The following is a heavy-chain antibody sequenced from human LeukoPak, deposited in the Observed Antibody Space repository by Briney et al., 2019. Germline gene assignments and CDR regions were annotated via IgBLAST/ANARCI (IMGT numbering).Heavy chain of an antibody. Sequence: SETLSLTCTVSGGSISSSSYYWGWIRQPPGKGLEWIGSIYYSGSTYYNPSLKSRVTISVDTSKNQFSLKLSSVTAADTAVYYCAREATGYSGYVRLWFDPWGQGTLVTVSS. D-gene: IGHD5-12*01. CDR2: IYYSGST. V-gene: IGHV4-39*07. CDR1: GGSISSSSYY. J-gene: IGHJ5*02. CDR3: AREATGYSGYVRLWFDP.